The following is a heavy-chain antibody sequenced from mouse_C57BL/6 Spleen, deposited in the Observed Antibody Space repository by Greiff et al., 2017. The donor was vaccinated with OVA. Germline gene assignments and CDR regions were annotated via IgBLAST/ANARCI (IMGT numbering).Heavy chain of an antibody. D-gene: IGHD1-1*01. Sequence: VQLKESGPELVKPGASVKMSCKASGYTFTDYNMHWVKQSHGKRLEWIGYINPNNGGTSYNQKFKGKATLTVNKSSSTAYMELRSLTSEDSAVYYCARMGYYGSSHWYFDVWGTGTTVTVSS. CDR2: INPNNGGT. CDR1: GYTFTDYN. CDR3: ARMGYYGSSHWYFDV. V-gene: IGHV1-22*01. J-gene: IGHJ1*03.